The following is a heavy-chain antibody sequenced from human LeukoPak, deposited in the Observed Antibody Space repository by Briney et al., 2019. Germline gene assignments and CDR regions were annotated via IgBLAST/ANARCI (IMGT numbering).Heavy chain of an antibody. Sequence: GRSLRLSCAASGFTFSSYAMHWVRQAPGKGLEWVAVISYDGSNKYYADSVKGRFTISRDNSKNTLYLQMNSLRAEETAVYYCARDSRLLWFGELSPPDYWGQGTLVTVSS. D-gene: IGHD3-10*01. CDR3: ARDSRLLWFGELSPPDY. CDR2: ISYDGSNK. J-gene: IGHJ4*02. CDR1: GFTFSSYA. V-gene: IGHV3-30*04.